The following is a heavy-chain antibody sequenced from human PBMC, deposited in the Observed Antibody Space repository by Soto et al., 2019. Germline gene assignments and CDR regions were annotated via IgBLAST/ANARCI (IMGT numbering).Heavy chain of an antibody. J-gene: IGHJ6*02. D-gene: IGHD1-26*01. CDR2: ISAYNGNT. V-gene: IGHV1-18*01. CDR3: ARVVEWEAFDYYYYGMDV. CDR1: GYTFTSYG. Sequence: RASVKLSCKASGYTFTSYGISWVRQAPGQGLEWTGWISAYNGNTNYAQKLQGRVTMTTDTSTSTAYMELRSLRSDDTAVYYCARVVEWEAFDYYYYGMDVWGQGTTVTVSS.